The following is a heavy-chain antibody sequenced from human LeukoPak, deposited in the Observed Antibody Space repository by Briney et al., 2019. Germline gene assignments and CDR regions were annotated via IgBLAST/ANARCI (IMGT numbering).Heavy chain of an antibody. D-gene: IGHD2-21*01. CDR3: ARDRFPRSGAGDDGLFDP. V-gene: IGHV1-18*01. J-gene: IGHJ5*02. CDR2: ISTYNGNT. Sequence: ASVKVSCKASGYTFTSYGISWVRQAPGQGLEWMGWISTYNGNTDYAQKLQGRVTMTTDTSTSTAYMELRSLRSDDTAVYYCARDRFPRSGAGDDGLFDPWGQGTLVTVSS. CDR1: GYTFTSYG.